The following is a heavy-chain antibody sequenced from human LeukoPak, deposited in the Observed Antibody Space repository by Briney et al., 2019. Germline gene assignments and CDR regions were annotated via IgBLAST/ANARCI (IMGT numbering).Heavy chain of an antibody. Sequence: SETLSLTCTVSGGSISSYYWSWIRQPPGKGLEWNGYIYYSGSTNYNPSLKSRVTISVDTSKNQFSLKLSSVTAADTAVYYCARQEGSVINYYYGMDVWGQGTTVTVSS. V-gene: IGHV4-59*08. J-gene: IGHJ6*02. D-gene: IGHD3-10*01. CDR2: IYYSGST. CDR1: GGSISSYY. CDR3: ARQEGSVINYYYGMDV.